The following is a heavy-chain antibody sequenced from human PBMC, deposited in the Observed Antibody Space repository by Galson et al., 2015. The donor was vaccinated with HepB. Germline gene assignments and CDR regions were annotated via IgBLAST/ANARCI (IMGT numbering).Heavy chain of an antibody. Sequence: SLRLSCAASGFTFSSYAMSWVRQAPGKGLEWVSAISGSGGSTYYADSVKGRFTISRDNSKNTLYLQMNSLRAEDTAVYYCAKETGITMIVVVERGGGMDVWGQGTTVTVSS. CDR1: GFTFSSYA. D-gene: IGHD3-22*01. V-gene: IGHV3-23*01. CDR3: AKETGITMIVVVERGGGMDV. J-gene: IGHJ6*02. CDR2: ISGSGGST.